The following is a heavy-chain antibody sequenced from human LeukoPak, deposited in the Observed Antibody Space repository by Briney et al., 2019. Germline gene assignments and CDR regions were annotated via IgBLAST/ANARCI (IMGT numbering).Heavy chain of an antibody. J-gene: IGHJ4*02. D-gene: IGHD3-10*01. V-gene: IGHV1-3*01. Sequence: ASVKVPCKASGYTFTSYAMHWVRQAPGQRLEWMGWINAGNGNTKYSQKFQGRVTITRDTSASTAYMELSSLRSEDTAVYYCARVQLRWFGELSPTFDYWGQGTLVTVSS. CDR2: INAGNGNT. CDR1: GYTFTSYA. CDR3: ARVQLRWFGELSPTFDY.